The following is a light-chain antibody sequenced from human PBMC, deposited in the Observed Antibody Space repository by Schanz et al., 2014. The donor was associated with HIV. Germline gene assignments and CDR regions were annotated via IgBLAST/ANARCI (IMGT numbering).Light chain of an antibody. J-gene: IGKJ1*01. Sequence: EIVMTQSPVTLSVSPGERATLSCRASQSVRTNLAWYQQKRGQAPRLLIYGASTRATGIPARFSGSGSGTEFTLTISSLQSEDFAVYYCQQYATSPWTFGQGTKVDVK. CDR1: QSVRTN. CDR2: GAS. V-gene: IGKV3-15*01. CDR3: QQYATSPWT.